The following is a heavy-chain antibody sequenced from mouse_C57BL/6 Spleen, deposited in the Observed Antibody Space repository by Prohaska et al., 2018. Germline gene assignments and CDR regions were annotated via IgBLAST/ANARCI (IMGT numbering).Heavy chain of an antibody. D-gene: IGHD2-4*01. CDR3: GLIDYDYGGHAMDY. CDR2: VYPYNGGT. CDR1: EFTFTDYY. Sequence: SEFTFTDYYMHWVKHSHGKSLEWIGLVYPYNGGTSYNQKFKGKATLTVDTASSTAYMELNSLNSEDYAVYYCGLIDYDYGGHAMDYGGQGTSVTVSS. J-gene: IGHJ4*01. V-gene: IGHV1-36*01.